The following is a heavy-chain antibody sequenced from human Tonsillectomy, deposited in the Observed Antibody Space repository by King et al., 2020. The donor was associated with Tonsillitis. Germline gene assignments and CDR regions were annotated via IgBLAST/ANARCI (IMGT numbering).Heavy chain of an antibody. Sequence: VQLVQSGGEMKKPGASVKVSCRASGYTFTSYGISWVRQAPGQGLEWRGWISAYNGNTNYAQKLQGRVSMTTDTSTSTVYMELRSLGSDDTAVYYCARDRVGVVGVIHFDYWGQGTLVTVSS. CDR1: GYTFTSYG. CDR3: ARDRVGVVGVIHFDY. CDR2: ISAYNGNT. D-gene: IGHD2-15*01. J-gene: IGHJ4*02. V-gene: IGHV1-18*01.